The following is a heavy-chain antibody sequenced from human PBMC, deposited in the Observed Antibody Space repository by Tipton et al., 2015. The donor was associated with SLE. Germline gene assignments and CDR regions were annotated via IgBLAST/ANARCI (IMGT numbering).Heavy chain of an antibody. J-gene: IGHJ2*01. CDR3: ARGSDGEYVRYFDV. V-gene: IGHV4-4*07. CDR1: GGSISFDY. D-gene: IGHD4-17*01. CDR2: IYSSGER. Sequence: TLSLTCTVSGGSISFDYWRWIRQSAGRGLEWIGRIYSSGERDYNPSLRSRVTMSIDASQNRVSLRLKSVSAADTAVYYCARGSDGEYVRYFDVWGPGTLVTVSS.